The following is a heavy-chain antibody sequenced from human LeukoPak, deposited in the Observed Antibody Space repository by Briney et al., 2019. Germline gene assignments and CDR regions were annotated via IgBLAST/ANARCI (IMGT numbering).Heavy chain of an antibody. V-gene: IGHV3-23*01. CDR3: AKTQDTSMIYGYFDY. CDR1: GFTFSSYS. D-gene: IGHD5-18*01. J-gene: IGHJ4*02. CDR2: IIGSGGRT. Sequence: GGSLRLSCAASGFTFSSYSMSWVRQAPGKGPEWVAAIIGSGGRTTYADSVKGRFTISRDNSKNTVYLEMNSLSAEDTAVYVCAKTQDTSMIYGYFDYWGQGTLLTVS.